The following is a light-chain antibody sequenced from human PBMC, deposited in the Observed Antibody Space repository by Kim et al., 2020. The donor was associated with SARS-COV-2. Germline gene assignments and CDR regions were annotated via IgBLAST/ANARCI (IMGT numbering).Light chain of an antibody. CDR3: QQRGQWPIT. V-gene: IGKV3-11*01. CDR2: DAS. CDR1: QSINNY. Sequence: LSPGERATLSCRASQSINNYLGWYQQKPGQAPRLLIYDASNRATGIPARFSGSGSGTDFTLTISSLEPEDFAVYYCQQRGQWPITFGQGTRLEIK. J-gene: IGKJ5*01.